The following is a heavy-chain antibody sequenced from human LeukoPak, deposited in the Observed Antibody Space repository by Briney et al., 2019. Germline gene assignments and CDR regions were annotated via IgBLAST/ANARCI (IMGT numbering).Heavy chain of an antibody. V-gene: IGHV3-21*04. CDR3: ATYRQVLLPFES. CDR2: ISSSSSYI. D-gene: IGHD2-8*02. J-gene: IGHJ4*02. Sequence: GGSLRLSCAASGFTFSSYSMNWVRQAPGKGLAWVSSISSSSSYIYYADSVKGRFTISRDNAKNSLYLQMNSLRAEDTAIYYCATYRQVLLPFESWGQGTLVTVSS. CDR1: GFTFSSYS.